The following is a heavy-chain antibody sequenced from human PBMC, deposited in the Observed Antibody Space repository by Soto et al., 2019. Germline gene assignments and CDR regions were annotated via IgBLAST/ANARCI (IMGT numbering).Heavy chain of an antibody. D-gene: IGHD4-4*01. CDR1: GYSFTSYW. Sequence: PGESLKISCKGSGYSFTSYWISWVRQMPGKGLEWMGRIDPSDSYTNYSPSFQGHVTISADKSISTAYLQWSSLKASDTAMYYCARETTSVTTPYGMDVWGQGPTVTVSS. V-gene: IGHV5-10-1*01. CDR2: IDPSDSYT. J-gene: IGHJ6*02. CDR3: ARETTSVTTPYGMDV.